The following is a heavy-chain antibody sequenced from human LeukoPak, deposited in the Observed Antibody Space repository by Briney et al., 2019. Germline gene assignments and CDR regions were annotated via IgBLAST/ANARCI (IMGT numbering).Heavy chain of an antibody. J-gene: IGHJ4*02. V-gene: IGHV3-30-3*02. CDR1: GFTFSSYA. D-gene: IGHD5-24*01. CDR3: AEGGRERWLQLMAGNY. Sequence: GRSLGLSCAAFGFTFSSYAMHWVRQAPGKGLEWVAVISYDGSNKYYADSVKGRFTISRDNSKNTLYLQMNSLRAEDTAVYYCAEGGRERWLQLMAGNYWGQGTLVTVSS. CDR2: ISYDGSNK.